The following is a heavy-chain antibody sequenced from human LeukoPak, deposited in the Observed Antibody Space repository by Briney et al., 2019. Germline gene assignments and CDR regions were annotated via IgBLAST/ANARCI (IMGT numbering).Heavy chain of an antibody. J-gene: IGHJ4*02. D-gene: IGHD5-18*01. V-gene: IGHV3-13*01. CDR1: GFTLGSHD. CDR2: VSSGFHA. CDR3: VREARGYHYTYFDY. Sequence: PGGSLRLSCTASGFTLGSHDMHWVRQIPGQGLEWVAAVSSGFHAFFADSVQGRFNVSREDARNSLYLQMNSLRAGDTAVYYCVREARGYHYTYFDYWGQGTLVTVSS.